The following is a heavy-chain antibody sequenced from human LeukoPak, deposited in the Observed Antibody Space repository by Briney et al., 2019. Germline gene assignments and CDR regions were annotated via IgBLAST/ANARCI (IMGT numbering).Heavy chain of an antibody. CDR1: GFTFSSYA. V-gene: IGHV3-48*01. J-gene: IGHJ5*02. D-gene: IGHD3-16*01. Sequence: GGSLRLSCAASGFTFSSYAMSWVRQGPGKGLEWIAYIGSSNGDIKYADSVKGRFTISRDNAKNSLFLQMNSLRAEDTAVYYCARDSNWANWFDPWGQGTLVTVSS. CDR2: IGSSNGDI. CDR3: ARDSNWANWFDP.